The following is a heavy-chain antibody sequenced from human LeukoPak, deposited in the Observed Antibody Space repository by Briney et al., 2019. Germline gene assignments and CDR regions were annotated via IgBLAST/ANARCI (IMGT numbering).Heavy chain of an antibody. J-gene: IGHJ6*03. Sequence: PSETLSLTCTVSGGSISSGGYYWSWIRQPPGKGLEWIGYIYHSGSTYYNPSLKSRVTISVDRSKNQFSLKLSSVTAADTAVYYCARDRHCSSTSCPVSYYYYYMDVWGKGTTVTVSS. CDR2: IYHSGST. V-gene: IGHV4-30-2*01. CDR3: ARDRHCSSTSCPVSYYYYYMDV. D-gene: IGHD2-2*01. CDR1: GGSISSGGYY.